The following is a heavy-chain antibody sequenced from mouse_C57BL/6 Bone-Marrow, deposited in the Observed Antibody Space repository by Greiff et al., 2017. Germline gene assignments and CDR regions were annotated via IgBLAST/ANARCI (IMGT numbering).Heavy chain of an antibody. CDR2: IYPRDGST. V-gene: IGHV1-85*01. J-gene: IGHJ1*03. CDR1: GYTFTSYD. D-gene: IGHD1-1*01. Sequence: VQLQQSGPELVKPGASVKLSCKASGYTFTSYDINWVKQRPGQGLEWIGWIYPRDGSTKYNEKFKGKATLTVDTSSSTAYMELPSLHSEDSSVYFFARVEFDGSSGDWYVDVWGTGTTVTVSS. CDR3: ARVEFDGSSGDWYVDV.